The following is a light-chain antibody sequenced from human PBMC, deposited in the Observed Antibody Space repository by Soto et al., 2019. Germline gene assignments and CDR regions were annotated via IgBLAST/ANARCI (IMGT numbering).Light chain of an antibody. CDR1: SSNIGAGYD. V-gene: IGLV1-40*01. CDR3: SSYAGSNNSLV. Sequence: QSVLTQPPSVSGAPGQRVTISCTGSSSNIGAGYDVHWYQQLPGTAPKLLIYGNSNRPSGVPDRFSGSKSGNTASLTVSGLQAEDEADYYCSSYAGSNNSLVFGTGTKVTVL. CDR2: GNS. J-gene: IGLJ1*01.